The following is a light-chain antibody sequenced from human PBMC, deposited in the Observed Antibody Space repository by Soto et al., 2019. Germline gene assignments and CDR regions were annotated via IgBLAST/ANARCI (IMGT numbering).Light chain of an antibody. Sequence: DIQMTQSPSSVSASVGDRVTITCRASHDIGDCLAWHQQKPGEAPKLLIYSATTLHSGVPSRFSGSGSVTDFTLTISSLQPEDFATYYCLQGHTFPLSFGGGTKVEIK. V-gene: IGKV1-12*01. J-gene: IGKJ4*01. CDR3: LQGHTFPLS. CDR1: HDIGDC. CDR2: SAT.